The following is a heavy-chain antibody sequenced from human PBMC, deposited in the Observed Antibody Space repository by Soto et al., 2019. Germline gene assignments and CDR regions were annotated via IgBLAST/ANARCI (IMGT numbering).Heavy chain of an antibody. V-gene: IGHV3-7*05. Sequence: EVQLVESGGGLVKPGGSLRLSCAASGFTLSSYWMTWVRQAPGKGLEWVANINQDGSVKYYVDSVKGRFTISRDNAKKSLYLQMNSRRADDTAVYYWLGQIAGYNSTWGQGTLVAVSS. CDR3: LGQIAGYNST. D-gene: IGHD2-15*01. J-gene: IGHJ5*02. CDR2: INQDGSVK. CDR1: GFTLSSYW.